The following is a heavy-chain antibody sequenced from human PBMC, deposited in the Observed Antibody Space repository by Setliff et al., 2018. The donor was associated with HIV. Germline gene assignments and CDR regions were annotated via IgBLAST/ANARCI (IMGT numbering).Heavy chain of an antibody. J-gene: IGHJ4*02. D-gene: IGHD6-25*01. CDR1: GLTFSNSA. V-gene: IGHV3-23*01. CDR3: VQGGLSSGWGSF. Sequence: PGGSLRLSCAVSGLTFSNSAMSWVRQAPGKGLEWVSSVATNGGSTYYAASVQGRFTISSDNSKSVVYLQMNSLRAEDTAVYYCVQGGLSSGWGSFWGQGTLVTVSS. CDR2: VATNGGST.